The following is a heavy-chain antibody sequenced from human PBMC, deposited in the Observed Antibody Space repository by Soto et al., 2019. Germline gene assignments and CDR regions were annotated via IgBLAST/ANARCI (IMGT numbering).Heavy chain of an antibody. CDR3: ARIRSGWYWFDP. V-gene: IGHV4-59*01. D-gene: IGHD6-19*01. CDR1: GDSISGYY. Sequence: KASETLSLTCSVSGDSISGYYWSWVRQPPGKGLEWIAYISSSGTTSYNPSLKSRVTISVDTSKNQFSLKVNSVTTADTAVYYCARIRSGWYWFDPWGQGTLVAVSS. CDR2: ISSSGTT. J-gene: IGHJ5*02.